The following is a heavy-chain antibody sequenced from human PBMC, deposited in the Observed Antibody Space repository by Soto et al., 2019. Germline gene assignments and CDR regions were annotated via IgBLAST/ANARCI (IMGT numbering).Heavy chain of an antibody. V-gene: IGHV1-18*01. J-gene: IGHJ4*02. CDR1: GYTFTSYG. CDR2: ISAHNVTT. D-gene: IGHD1-1*01. CDR3: ARGRYGDY. Sequence: QVHLVQSGAEVKKPGASVKVSCKCSGYTFTSYGITWVRQAPGQGLEWMGWISAHNVTTNYAQKLQGRVTVTRDTSTSTASMELRSLRSDETAVYYCARGRYGDYWGQGALVTVSS.